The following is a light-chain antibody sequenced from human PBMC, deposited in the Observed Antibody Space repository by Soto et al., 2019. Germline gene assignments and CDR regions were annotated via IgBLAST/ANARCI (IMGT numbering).Light chain of an antibody. V-gene: IGLV2-14*01. J-gene: IGLJ1*01. CDR1: SSEVGGYNY. Sequence: QSALTQPASVSGSPGQSITISCTGTSSEVGGYNYVSWYQQHPGKAPKLMIYDVSNRPSGVSNRFSGSKSANTASLTISGLQAEDEADYYCSSYTSSSTYVFGTGTKVTVL. CDR2: DVS. CDR3: SSYTSSSTYV.